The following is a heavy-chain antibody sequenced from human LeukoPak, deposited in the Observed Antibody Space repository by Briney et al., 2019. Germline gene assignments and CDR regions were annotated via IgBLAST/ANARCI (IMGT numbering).Heavy chain of an antibody. J-gene: IGHJ4*02. V-gene: IGHV3-11*01. D-gene: IGHD5-24*01. Sequence: NPGGSLRLSCAASGFTFSDYFMTWIRQAPGKGLEWVSYISSSGSTIYYADSVKGRVTISRDNAKNSLYLQMNSLRAEDTAVYYCARGRDGYNYFDYWGQGTLVTVSS. CDR2: ISSSGSTI. CDR1: GFTFSDYF. CDR3: ARGRDGYNYFDY.